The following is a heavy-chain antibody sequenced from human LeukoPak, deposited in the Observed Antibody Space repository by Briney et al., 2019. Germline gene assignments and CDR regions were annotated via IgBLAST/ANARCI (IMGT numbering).Heavy chain of an antibody. CDR2: ISYGGSNK. Sequence: GGSLRLSCAASGFAFSSYAMHWVRQAPGKGLEWVAVISYGGSNKYYADSVKGRFTISRDNSKNTLYLQMNSLRAEDTAVYYCARVLLFGVIFGGLDYWGQGTLVTVSS. V-gene: IGHV3-30-3*01. CDR1: GFAFSSYA. CDR3: ARVLLFGVIFGGLDY. D-gene: IGHD3-16*01. J-gene: IGHJ4*02.